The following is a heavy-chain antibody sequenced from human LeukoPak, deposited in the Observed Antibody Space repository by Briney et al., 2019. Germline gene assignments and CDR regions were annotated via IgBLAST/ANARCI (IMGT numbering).Heavy chain of an antibody. CDR2: ISSSGNTI. J-gene: IGHJ4*02. Sequence: PGGSLRLSCAASGFTFSSYEMNWVRQAPGKGLEWVSYISSSGNTIYYADSVRGRFTISRDNAENSLYLQMNSLRAEDTALYYCASEGSRPNWGQGTLVTVSS. V-gene: IGHV3-48*03. CDR3: ASEGSRPN. CDR1: GFTFSSYE. D-gene: IGHD3-10*01.